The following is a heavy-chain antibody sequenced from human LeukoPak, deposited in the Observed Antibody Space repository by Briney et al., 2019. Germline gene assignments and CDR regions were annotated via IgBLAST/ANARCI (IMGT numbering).Heavy chain of an antibody. J-gene: IGHJ6*04. CDR3: VRDSSVTRMDV. Sequence: PGGSLRLSCAASGLTFNTWMHWVRQAPGKGLVWVSRINTDGSSITYADSVKGRFSVSRDDAKNTLYLQMYSLRAEDTAVYYCVRDSSVTRMDVWGKGTTVTVSS. CDR2: INTDGSSI. V-gene: IGHV3-74*03. CDR1: GLTFNTW. D-gene: IGHD4-17*01.